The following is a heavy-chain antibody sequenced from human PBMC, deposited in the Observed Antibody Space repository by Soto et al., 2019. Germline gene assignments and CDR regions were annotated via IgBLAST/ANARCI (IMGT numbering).Heavy chain of an antibody. Sequence: ASVTGSCTASGSTFTSYALHWVRQAPGQGLEWMAWINAVNGNTKYSQKFQGRLTIPRDTSASTAYMELSSLRSEDTAVFFCARGLYNYDSSGYWPVTPWGFDPWGQGTLVTVSS. CDR3: ARGLYNYDSSGYWPVTPWGFDP. V-gene: IGHV1-3*01. CDR1: GSTFTSYA. CDR2: INAVNGNT. J-gene: IGHJ5*02. D-gene: IGHD3-22*01.